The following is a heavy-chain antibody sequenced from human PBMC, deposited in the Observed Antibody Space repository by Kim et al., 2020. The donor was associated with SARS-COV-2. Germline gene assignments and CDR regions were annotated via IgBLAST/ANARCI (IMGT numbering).Heavy chain of an antibody. Sequence: GGSLRLSCAASGFTFSSYAMHWVCQAPGKGLEWVAVISYDGSNKYYADSVKGRFTISRDNSKNTLYLQMNSLRAEDTAVYYCARAILTGYPYYYYGMDV. CDR3: ARAILTGYPYYYYGMDV. J-gene: IGHJ6*01. CDR1: GFTFSSYA. CDR2: ISYDGSNK. D-gene: IGHD3-9*01. V-gene: IGHV3-30*04.